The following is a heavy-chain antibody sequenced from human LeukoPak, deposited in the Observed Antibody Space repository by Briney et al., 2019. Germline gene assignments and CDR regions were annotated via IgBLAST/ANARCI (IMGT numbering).Heavy chain of an antibody. D-gene: IGHD3-22*01. V-gene: IGHV3-30*04. Sequence: GGSLRLSCAASGFTFSSYALSWVRQAPGKGLEWVAVISYDGSNKYYADSVKGRFTISGDNSKNTLYLQMNSLRAEDTAVYYCARDSSGYYRHFDYWGQGTLVTVSS. CDR2: ISYDGSNK. J-gene: IGHJ4*02. CDR1: GFTFSSYA. CDR3: ARDSSGYYRHFDY.